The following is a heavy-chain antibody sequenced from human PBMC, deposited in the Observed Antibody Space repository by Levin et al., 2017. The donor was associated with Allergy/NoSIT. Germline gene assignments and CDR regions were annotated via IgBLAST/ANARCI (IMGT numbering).Heavy chain of an antibody. CDR1: GGSISSYY. CDR3: AGGALGRYDYVWGSYRL. V-gene: IGHV4-4*07. Sequence: RASETLSLTCTVSGGSISSYYWSWIRQPAGKGLEWIGRIYTSGSTNYNPSLKSRVTMSVDTSKNQFSLKLSSVTAADAAVYYCAGGALGRYDYVWGSYRLWGQGTLVTVSS. CDR2: IYTSGST. J-gene: IGHJ4*02. D-gene: IGHD3-16*02.